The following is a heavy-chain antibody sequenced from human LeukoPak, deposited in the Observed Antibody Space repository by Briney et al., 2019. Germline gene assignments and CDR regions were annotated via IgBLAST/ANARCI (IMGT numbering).Heavy chain of an antibody. CDR3: ASVVAGKVGYLDY. D-gene: IGHD6-19*01. V-gene: IGHV4-38-2*02. Sequence: SETLSLTCTVSGYSISSGYYWGWIRQPPGKGLEWIGSIYHSGRTYYNPSLKSRVTISGDTSKNQFSLKLSSVTAADTAVYYCASVVAGKVGYLDYWGQGILVTVSS. CDR1: GYSISSGYY. J-gene: IGHJ4*02. CDR2: IYHSGRT.